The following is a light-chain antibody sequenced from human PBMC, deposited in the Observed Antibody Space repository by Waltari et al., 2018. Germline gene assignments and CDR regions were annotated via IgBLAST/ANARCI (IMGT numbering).Light chain of an antibody. J-gene: IGLJ3*02. CDR3: LLYMPSGDWL. Sequence: QTVVTQEPSFSVSPGGTVTLTCGLSSASVSTTYYPRWEQQTPGQAPRTLIYSTNIRSSGVPDRFSGSILGNKAALIITGAQAVDASDYYCLLYMPSGDWLFGGGTKLTVL. CDR1: SASVSTTYY. CDR2: STN. V-gene: IGLV8-61*01.